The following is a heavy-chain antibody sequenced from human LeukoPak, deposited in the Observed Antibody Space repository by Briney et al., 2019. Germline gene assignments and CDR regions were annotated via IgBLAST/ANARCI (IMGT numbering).Heavy chain of an antibody. Sequence: ASVKVSCKASGYTFTSYNMHWVRQAPGQGLEWMGIIKPSGGSTTYAQKFQGRVTMTRDMSTSTLYMELSSLRSEDTAVYYCARVRGGYNDAYDIWGQGTMVTVSS. CDR2: IKPSGGST. CDR1: GYTFTSYN. V-gene: IGHV1-46*01. CDR3: ARVRGGYNDAYDI. D-gene: IGHD5-24*01. J-gene: IGHJ3*02.